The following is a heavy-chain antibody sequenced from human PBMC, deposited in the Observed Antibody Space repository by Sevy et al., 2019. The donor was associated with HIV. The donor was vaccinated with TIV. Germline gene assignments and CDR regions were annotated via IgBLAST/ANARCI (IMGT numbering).Heavy chain of an antibody. CDR3: ARPLSSSSWYYFDY. V-gene: IGHV4-39*01. Sequence: SETLSLTCTVSGGSISSSSYYWGWIRQPPGKGLEWIGSIYYSGSTHYNPSLKSRVTISVDTSKNQFSLKLSSVTAADTAVYYCARPLSSSSWYYFDYWGQGTLVTVSS. D-gene: IGHD6-13*01. CDR1: GGSISSSSYY. J-gene: IGHJ4*02. CDR2: IYYSGST.